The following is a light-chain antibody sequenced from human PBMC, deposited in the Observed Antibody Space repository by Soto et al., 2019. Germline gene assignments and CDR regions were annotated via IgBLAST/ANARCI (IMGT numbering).Light chain of an antibody. J-gene: IGLJ2*01. Sequence: SYELPQPSSVSVSPGQTARITCSGDVLAKKYARWFQQKPGQAPVLVIYKDSERPSGIPERFSGSSSGTTVTLTISGAQVEDEADYYCYSAADNNLGVFGGGTKVTVL. CDR1: VLAKKY. CDR2: KDS. V-gene: IGLV3-27*01. CDR3: YSAADNNLGV.